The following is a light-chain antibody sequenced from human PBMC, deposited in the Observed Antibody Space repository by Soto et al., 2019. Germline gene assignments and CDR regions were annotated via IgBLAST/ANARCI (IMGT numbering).Light chain of an antibody. Sequence: QSVLTQPASVSGSPGQSITISCTGTNSDVGGYNYVSWYQQHPGKAPELMIYEVSHRPSGVSNRFSGSKSDNTASLTISGLQAEDEADYYCSSYISISTLYIFGTGTKVTVL. J-gene: IGLJ1*01. CDR1: NSDVGGYNY. V-gene: IGLV2-14*01. CDR2: EVS. CDR3: SSYISISTLYI.